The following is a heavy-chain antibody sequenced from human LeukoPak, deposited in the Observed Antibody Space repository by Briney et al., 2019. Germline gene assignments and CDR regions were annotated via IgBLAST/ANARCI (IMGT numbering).Heavy chain of an antibody. CDR1: GGSLSSGSYY. Sequence: SQTLSLTCTVSGGSLSSGSYYWSWIRQPAGTGLEWIGRIYTSGSTNYNPSLKSRVTISVDTSKNQFSLKLSSVTAADTAVYYCKRSRHNWFDPWGQGTLVTVSS. V-gene: IGHV4-61*02. J-gene: IGHJ5*02. CDR2: IYTSGST. CDR3: KRSRHNWFDP. D-gene: IGHD2-2*01.